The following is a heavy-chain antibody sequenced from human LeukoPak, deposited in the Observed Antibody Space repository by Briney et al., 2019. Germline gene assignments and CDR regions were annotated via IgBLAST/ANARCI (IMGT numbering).Heavy chain of an antibody. Sequence: HPGGSLRLSCAASGFTFSGSAMHWVRQASGKGQEWVGRIRSKANSYATAYAASVKGRFTISRDDSKNTAHLQMNSLKTEDTAVYYCTSSHYSSGSWGQGTLVTVSS. CDR2: IRSKANSYAT. D-gene: IGHD6-19*01. J-gene: IGHJ5*02. CDR3: TSSHYSSGS. CDR1: GFTFSGSA. V-gene: IGHV3-73*01.